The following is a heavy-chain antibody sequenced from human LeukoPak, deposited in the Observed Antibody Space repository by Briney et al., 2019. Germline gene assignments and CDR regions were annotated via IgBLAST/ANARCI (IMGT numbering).Heavy chain of an antibody. D-gene: IGHD3-10*01. V-gene: IGHV3-23*01. CDR2: ISATGGTT. CDR1: GFTFSSYG. Sequence: GGSLRLSCAASGFTFSSYGMSWVRQAPGKGLEWVSAISATGGTTYYADSVKGRFTISRDNAKNSLYLQMNSLRAEDTAVYYCARDFPMVRGRYVWGKGTTVTVSS. CDR3: ARDFPMVRGRYV. J-gene: IGHJ6*04.